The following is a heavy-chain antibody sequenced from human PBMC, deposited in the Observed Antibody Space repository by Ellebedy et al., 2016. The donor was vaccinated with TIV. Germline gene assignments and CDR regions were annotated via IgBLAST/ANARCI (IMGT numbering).Heavy chain of an antibody. CDR3: ARRLYGDFANWFDP. CDR1: GSSLATSGVG. V-gene: IGHV2-5*02. D-gene: IGHD4-17*01. J-gene: IGHJ5*02. Sequence: SGPTLVXPTQTLTLTCTFSGSSLATSGVGVGWIRQPPGKALEWLALIYWDDRKYCRPSLKSRLTIAKDTSKNQVVLTMTNMDPVGTATYYCARRLYGDFANWFDPWGQGTLVTVSS. CDR2: IYWDDRK.